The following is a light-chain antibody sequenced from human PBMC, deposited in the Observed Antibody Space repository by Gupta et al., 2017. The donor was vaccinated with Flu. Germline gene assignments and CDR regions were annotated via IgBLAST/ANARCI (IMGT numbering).Light chain of an antibody. CDR1: RSVTTT. V-gene: IGKV3-15*01. J-gene: IGKJ4*01. Sequence: PATLPVSPGEGATLSCRASRSVTTTLAWSQQKPRQAPRLLLYGASTRAPGIPARFSGSGSGTEFTLTVTSLKSEDFAVYYCQQYKIGPPTLGGGTKVEIK. CDR2: GAS. CDR3: QQYKIGPPT.